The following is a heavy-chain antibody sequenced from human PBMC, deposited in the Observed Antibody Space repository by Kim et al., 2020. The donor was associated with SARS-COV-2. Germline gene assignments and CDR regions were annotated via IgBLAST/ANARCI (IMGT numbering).Heavy chain of an antibody. CDR1: GFTFSSYA. CDR3: ANTYSSSWDDAGYYYYGMDV. Sequence: GGSLRLSCAASGFTFSSYAMSWVRQAPGKGLEWVSAISGSGGSTYYADSVKGRFTISRDNSKNTLYLQMNSLRAEDTAVYYCANTYSSSWDDAGYYYYGMDVWGQGTTVTVSS. V-gene: IGHV3-23*01. D-gene: IGHD6-13*01. J-gene: IGHJ6*02. CDR2: ISGSGGST.